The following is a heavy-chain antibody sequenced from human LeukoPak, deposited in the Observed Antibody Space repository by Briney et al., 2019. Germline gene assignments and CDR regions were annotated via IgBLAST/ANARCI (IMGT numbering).Heavy chain of an antibody. CDR1: GGSISSYY. D-gene: IGHD5/OR15-5a*01. CDR2: IYNSGST. Sequence: SETLSLTCTVSGGSISSYYWSWIRQPPGKGLEWIGYIYNSGSTNYNPSLKSRVTISVDTSKNQFSLKLSSVTAADTAVYYCAGGDIVYYFDYWGQGTLVTDSS. CDR3: AGGDIVYYFDY. J-gene: IGHJ4*02. V-gene: IGHV4-59*01.